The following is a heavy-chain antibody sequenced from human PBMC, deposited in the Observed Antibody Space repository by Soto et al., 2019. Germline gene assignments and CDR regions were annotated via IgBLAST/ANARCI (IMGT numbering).Heavy chain of an antibody. D-gene: IGHD3-22*01. CDR3: ASLGADYYDSSGYPPPVTPDY. CDR1: GGTFSSYT. CDR2: INPILGIA. V-gene: IGHV1-69*02. Sequence: QVQLVQSGAEVKKPGSSVKVSCKASGGTFSSYTISWVRQAPGQGLEWMGRINPILGIANYAQKFQGRVTITADKSTSTAYMELSSLRSDDTAVYYCASLGADYYDSSGYPPPVTPDYWGQRTLVTVSS. J-gene: IGHJ4*02.